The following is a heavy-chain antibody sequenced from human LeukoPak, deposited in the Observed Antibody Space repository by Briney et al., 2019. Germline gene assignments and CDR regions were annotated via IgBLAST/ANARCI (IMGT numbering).Heavy chain of an antibody. CDR1: GFTVSSNY. V-gene: IGHV3-53*01. Sequence: GGSLRLSCAASGFTVSSNYMSWVRQAPGKGLEWVSVIYTGGTTYYADSVKGRFTISRDNPKNTLYLQMNSLRAEDTAVYYCARGSEGYYFDYWGQGTLVTVSS. J-gene: IGHJ4*02. CDR2: IYTGGTT. CDR3: ARGSEGYYFDY.